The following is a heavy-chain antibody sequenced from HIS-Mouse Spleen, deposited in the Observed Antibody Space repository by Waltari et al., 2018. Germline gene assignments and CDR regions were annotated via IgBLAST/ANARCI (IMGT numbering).Heavy chain of an antibody. CDR3: ARVYSSSWRGFDY. V-gene: IGHV1-2*02. Sequence: QVQLVQSGAEVKKPGASVTVSCQASGYTFTGYYMPWVRQAPGQGLEWMGWINPNSGGTNYAQKFQGRVTMTRDTSISTAYMELSRLRSDDTAVYYCARVYSSSWRGFDYWGQGTLVTVSS. CDR2: INPNSGGT. CDR1: GYTFTGYY. J-gene: IGHJ4*02. D-gene: IGHD6-6*01.